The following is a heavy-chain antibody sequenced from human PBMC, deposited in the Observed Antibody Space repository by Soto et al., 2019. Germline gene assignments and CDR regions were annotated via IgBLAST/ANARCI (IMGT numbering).Heavy chain of an antibody. V-gene: IGHV4-4*02. D-gene: IGHD6-19*01. CDR1: GGSISSSNW. CDR2: IYHSGST. Sequence: SETLSLTCDVSGGSISSSNWWSCVRQPPGKGLEWIGEIYHSGSTNFNPSLKSRVTISVDKSKNQISLKVSSVTAADTAVYYCARDLDTSGWPDYWGQGILVTVSS. CDR3: ARDLDTSGWPDY. J-gene: IGHJ4*02.